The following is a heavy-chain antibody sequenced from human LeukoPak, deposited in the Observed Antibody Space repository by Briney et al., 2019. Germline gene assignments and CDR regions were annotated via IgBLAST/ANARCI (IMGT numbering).Heavy chain of an antibody. D-gene: IGHD2-15*01. CDR3: FRVATTRYWYFDL. V-gene: IGHV3-23*01. CDR2: ISGSGGST. CDR1: RFASTILA. J-gene: IGHJ2*01. Sequence: GGSLRLSCVPSRFASTILAMTWTRQAPGQGLEWVSAISGSGGSTYYTDSVKGRFTISRDNSKNTLYLQMNSLRAEDTALYYCFRVATTRYWYFDLWGRSTLVTVSS.